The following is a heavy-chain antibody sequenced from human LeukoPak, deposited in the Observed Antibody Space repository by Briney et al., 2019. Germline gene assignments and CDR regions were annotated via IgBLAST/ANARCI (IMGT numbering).Heavy chain of an antibody. CDR3: VRDEGXGSDY. CDR2: LKKDGSKN. J-gene: IGHJ4*02. CDR1: GFIFSDFW. Sequence: GGSLRLSCAASGFIFSDFWMSWVRRAPGKGLEWLASLKKDGSKNYYADSVRGRFTISRDSAKDSLYLQMYNLRAEETALYSCVRDEGXGSDYWGQGVLVTVS. V-gene: IGHV3-7*01.